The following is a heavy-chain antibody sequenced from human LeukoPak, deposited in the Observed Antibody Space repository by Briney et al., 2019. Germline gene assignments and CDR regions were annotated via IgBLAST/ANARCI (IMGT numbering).Heavy chain of an antibody. V-gene: IGHV3-30*03. CDR3: ARPMVRGNDY. J-gene: IGHJ4*02. D-gene: IGHD3-10*01. Sequence: QTGGSLRLSCAASGFTFSSYGMHWVRQAPGKGPEWVAVISYDGSNKYYADTVKGRFTISRDNSKNTLYLQMNSLRAEDTAVYYCARPMVRGNDYWGQGTLVTVSS. CDR2: ISYDGSNK. CDR1: GFTFSSYG.